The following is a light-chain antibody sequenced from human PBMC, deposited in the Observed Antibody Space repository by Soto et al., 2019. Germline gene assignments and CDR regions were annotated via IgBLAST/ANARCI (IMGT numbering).Light chain of an antibody. Sequence: IQMTQSPSSLSASVGDRVTITGRASQSISSYLNWYQQKPGKAPKLLIYAASSLQSGVPSRFSGSRSGPDFTLTISSLQPEDFATYYCQQSYSSPPTFGQGTKVDI. CDR1: QSISSY. V-gene: IGKV1-39*01. CDR3: QQSYSSPPT. J-gene: IGKJ1*01. CDR2: AAS.